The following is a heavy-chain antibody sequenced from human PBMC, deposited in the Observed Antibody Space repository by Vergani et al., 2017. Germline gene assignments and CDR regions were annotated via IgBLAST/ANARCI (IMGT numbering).Heavy chain of an antibody. D-gene: IGHD1-26*01. Sequence: QVQLQQWGAGLLKPSETLSLTCAVYGGSFSGYYWSWIRQPPGKGLEWIGEINHSGSTNYNPSLKSRVTMSIDTSKNQFSLNLTSVTAADTAVYYCARGREDNWYFDLWGRGTLVTVSS. CDR3: ARGREDNWYFDL. J-gene: IGHJ2*01. CDR2: INHSGST. CDR1: GGSFSGYY. V-gene: IGHV4-34*01.